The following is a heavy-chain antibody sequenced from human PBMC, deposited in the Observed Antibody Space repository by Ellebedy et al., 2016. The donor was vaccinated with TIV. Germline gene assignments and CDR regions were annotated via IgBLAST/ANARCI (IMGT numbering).Heavy chain of an antibody. V-gene: IGHV3-66*01. CDR2: IYSGGST. CDR3: ARFVGSDSSGYFDY. Sequence: GESLKISCAASGFTVSSNYMSWVRQAPGKGLEWVSVIYSGGSTYYADSVKGRFTISRDNSKNTLYLQMNSLRAEDTAVYHCARFVGSDSSGYFDYWGQGILVTVSS. J-gene: IGHJ4*02. CDR1: GFTVSSNY. D-gene: IGHD3-22*01.